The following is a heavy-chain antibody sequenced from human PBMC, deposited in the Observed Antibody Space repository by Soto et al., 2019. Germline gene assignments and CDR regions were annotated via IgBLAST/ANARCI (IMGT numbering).Heavy chain of an antibody. CDR1: GGSISSGGYS. J-gene: IGHJ5*02. Sequence: QLQLQESGSGLVKPSLTLSLTCAVSGGSISSGGYSWSWIRQPPGKGLEWIGYIYHSGSTYYNPSLKSRVIISVDRSKNQFSLKLSSVTAADTAVYYFARVVLGYCISTSCPNNWFDPWGQGTLVTVSS. V-gene: IGHV4-30-2*01. CDR2: IYHSGST. CDR3: ARVVLGYCISTSCPNNWFDP. D-gene: IGHD2-2*01.